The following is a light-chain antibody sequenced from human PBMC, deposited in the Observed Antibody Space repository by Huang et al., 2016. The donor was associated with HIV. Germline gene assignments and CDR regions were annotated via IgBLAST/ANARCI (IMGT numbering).Light chain of an antibody. Sequence: IRMTQSPSPLSAATGDRVTITCRANQDINNFLAWYQQRPGSVPKLLIYAASTLQSGVPSRCSGNGSGTDFTLTIGCLHSEDVATYYCQQYDIHPLTFGPGTRVDIK. J-gene: IGKJ3*01. CDR2: AAS. CDR1: QDINNF. CDR3: QQYDIHPLT. V-gene: IGKV1-8*01.